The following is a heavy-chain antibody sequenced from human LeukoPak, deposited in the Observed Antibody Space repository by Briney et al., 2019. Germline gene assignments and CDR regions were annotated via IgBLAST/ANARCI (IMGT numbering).Heavy chain of an antibody. CDR3: AREAPYCRGECADY. CDR2: VSSGNTNI. J-gene: IGHJ4*02. D-gene: IGHD2-21*01. CDR1: GFTFSIYG. V-gene: IGHV3-48*01. Sequence: PGGSLRLSCTPSGFTFSIYGMNWVRQAPGKGLEWLSFVSSGNTNIKYADSVKGRFTVSRDNAKNSLYLQMDSLRAEDTALYYCAREAPYCRGECADYWGQGTLVIVSS.